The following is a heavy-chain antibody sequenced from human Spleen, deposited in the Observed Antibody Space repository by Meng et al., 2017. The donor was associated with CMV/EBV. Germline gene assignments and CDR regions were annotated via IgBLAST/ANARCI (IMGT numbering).Heavy chain of an antibody. V-gene: IGHV3-23*01. CDR1: GFTFDNYA. J-gene: IGHJ6*02. CDR2: ITGSGHST. CDR3: AKETAVGAYFDYYGMDA. D-gene: IGHD4-23*01. Sequence: GESLKFSCAASGFTFDNYAMTWVRQAPGKGLEWVSTITGSGHSTYYADSVKVRFTISRDSSQNTLYLQMNRLTAEDTAGYFWAKETAVGAYFDYYGMDAWGQGTTVTVSS.